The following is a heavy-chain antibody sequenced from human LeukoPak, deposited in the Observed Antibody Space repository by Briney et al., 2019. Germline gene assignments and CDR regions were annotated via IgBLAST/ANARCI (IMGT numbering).Heavy chain of an antibody. D-gene: IGHD3-16*01. CDR3: AKDFHRLGEFDAFDI. J-gene: IGHJ3*02. V-gene: IGHV3-30*02. CDR1: GFTLSNYG. CDR2: IRNDGNNK. Sequence: GGSLRLSCAASGFTLSNYGMHWVRQAPGKGLEWVAFIRNDGNNKYYADSVKGRFTISRDNAKNSLYLQMNSLRAEDTALYYCAKDFHRLGEFDAFDIWGQGTMVTVSS.